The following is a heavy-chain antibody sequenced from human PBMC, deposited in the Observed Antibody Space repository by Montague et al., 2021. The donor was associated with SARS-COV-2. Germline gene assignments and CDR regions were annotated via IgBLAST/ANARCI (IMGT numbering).Heavy chain of an antibody. D-gene: IGHD2-8*02. J-gene: IGHJ4*02. CDR1: AGSISSSSYY. V-gene: IGHV4-39*07. Sequence: SETLSLTCTVSAGSISSSSYYWGRIRQPPGMGLEWIGSVYSSGSTYYNPSLKSRVTISLDTSKNQFSLKLSSVTAADTAVYYCARAEYKGYCYDYWGQGALVTVSS. CDR2: VYSSGST. CDR3: ARAEYKGYCYDY.